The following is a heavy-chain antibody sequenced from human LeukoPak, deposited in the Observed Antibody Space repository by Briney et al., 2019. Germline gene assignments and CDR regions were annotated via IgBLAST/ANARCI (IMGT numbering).Heavy chain of an antibody. V-gene: IGHV1-18*04. CDR2: ISAYNGNT. CDR3: ARDRSIAVAGRGDY. Sequence: GASVKVSCKASGYTFTGYYMHWVRQAPGQGLEWMGWISAYNGNTNYAQKLQGRVTMTTDTSTSTAYMELRSLRSDDTAVYYCARDRSIAVAGRGDYWGQGTLVTVSS. J-gene: IGHJ4*02. CDR1: GYTFTGYY. D-gene: IGHD6-19*01.